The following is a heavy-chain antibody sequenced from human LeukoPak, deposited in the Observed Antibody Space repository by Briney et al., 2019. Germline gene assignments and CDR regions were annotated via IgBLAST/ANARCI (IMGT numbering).Heavy chain of an antibody. Sequence: VASVKVSCKASGYTFTSYAMNWVRQAPGQGLEWMGWINTNTGNPTYAQGFTGRFVFSLDTSVSTAYLQISSLKAEDTAVYYCARELVVVAASNPYYYYGMDVWGQGTTVTVSS. CDR2: INTNTGNP. V-gene: IGHV7-4-1*02. CDR3: ARELVVVAASNPYYYYGMDV. CDR1: GYTFTSYA. D-gene: IGHD2-15*01. J-gene: IGHJ6*02.